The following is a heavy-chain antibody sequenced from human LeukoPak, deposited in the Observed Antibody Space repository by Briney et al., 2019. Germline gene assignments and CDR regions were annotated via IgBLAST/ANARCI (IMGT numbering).Heavy chain of an antibody. CDR2: INPNSGGT. J-gene: IGHJ4*02. D-gene: IGHD3-22*01. V-gene: IGHV1-2*02. CDR1: GYTFTGYY. CDR3: ARDSHTGDDSSGYYGVRFDY. Sequence: GASVKVSCKASGYTFTGYYMHWVRHAPGQGLEWMGWINPNSGGTNYEQKFQGRVTMTRDTSISTAYMELSRLRSDDTAVYYCARDSHTGDDSSGYYGVRFDYWGQGTLVTVSS.